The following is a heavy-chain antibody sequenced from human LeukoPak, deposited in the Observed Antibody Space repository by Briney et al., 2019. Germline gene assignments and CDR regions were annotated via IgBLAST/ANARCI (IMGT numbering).Heavy chain of an antibody. V-gene: IGHV4-30-4*01. CDR3: VRRYCSGGRCYLDY. CDR2: IYYSGST. J-gene: IGHJ4*02. Sequence: PSQTLSLTCTVSGGSISGGDYYWSWIRQPPGKGLEWIGYIYYSGSTYQNPSFKSRVTILVDTSKNQFSLKLSSVTAADTAVYYCVRRYCSGGRCYLDYWGQGTLVTVSS. CDR1: GGSISGGDYY. D-gene: IGHD2-15*01.